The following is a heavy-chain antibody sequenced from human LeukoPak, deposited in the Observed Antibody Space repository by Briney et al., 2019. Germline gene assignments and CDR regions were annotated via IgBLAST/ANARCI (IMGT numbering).Heavy chain of an antibody. CDR1: GFTFSSYG. J-gene: IGHJ4*02. CDR2: ISYDGSNK. V-gene: IGHV3-30*03. Sequence: PGGSLRLSCAASGFTFSSYGMHWVRQAPGKGLEWVAAISYDGSNKYYADSVKGRFTISRDNSKNTLYLQMNSLRAEDTAVYYCARDPTTRSNRAQFYSDYWGQGTLVIVSS. D-gene: IGHD4-17*01. CDR3: ARDPTTRSNRAQFYSDY.